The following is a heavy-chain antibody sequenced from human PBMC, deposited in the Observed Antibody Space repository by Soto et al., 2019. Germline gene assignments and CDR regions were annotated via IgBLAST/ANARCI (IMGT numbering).Heavy chain of an antibody. J-gene: IGHJ4*02. V-gene: IGHV4-34*01. Sequence: PSEALSLTCSLYRGPLSGYYWRWIRQPPGKGLEWIGEISPSGTTNYSPSLKSRVSISVGTSKNQFSLNLTSLTAADTAVYYCARAPKVSGSAQTRPDFWGQGSLVTVSS. CDR2: ISPSGTT. CDR3: ARAPKVSGSAQTRPDF. CDR1: RGPLSGYY. D-gene: IGHD6-6*01.